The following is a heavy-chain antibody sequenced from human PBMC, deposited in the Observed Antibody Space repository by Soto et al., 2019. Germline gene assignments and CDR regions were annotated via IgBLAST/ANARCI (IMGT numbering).Heavy chain of an antibody. J-gene: IGHJ4*02. V-gene: IGHV3-30*18. Sequence: QVQLVESGGGVVQPGRSLRLSCTASGFTFSSYGMHWVRQAPGKGLEWVAVISYDGSNKYYADSVKGRFTISRDNSKNTLYLQMNSLRAEDTAVYYCANLIVGANWSVDYWGQGTLVTVSS. D-gene: IGHD1-26*01. CDR1: GFTFSSYG. CDR2: ISYDGSNK. CDR3: ANLIVGANWSVDY.